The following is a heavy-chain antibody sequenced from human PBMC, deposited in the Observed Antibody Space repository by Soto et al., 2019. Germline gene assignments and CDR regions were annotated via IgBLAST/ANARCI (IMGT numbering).Heavy chain of an antibody. D-gene: IGHD3-3*01. CDR1: GFRFDDYN. CDR2: ITWNGGNT. Sequence: PGGSLRLSCAASGFRFDDYNIHWVRQAPGKGLEWASLITWNGGNTYYADSVKGRFTISRDGTTKSVSLQMTSLKTEDTGLYYCARETLSFGSALDVWGQGTTVTVSS. J-gene: IGHJ6*02. V-gene: IGHV3-43*01. CDR3: ARETLSFGSALDV.